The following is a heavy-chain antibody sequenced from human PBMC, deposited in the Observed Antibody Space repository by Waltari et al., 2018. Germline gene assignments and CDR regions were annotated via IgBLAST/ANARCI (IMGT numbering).Heavy chain of an antibody. CDR3: AKKAGYHESSGYYPGYFDY. J-gene: IGHJ4*02. CDR2: ISGSGCNT. D-gene: IGHD3-22*01. Sequence: EVQLLESGGGLVQPVGSLRVSCSASGFTFSTFAMSWVRQAPGKGLGWVSRISGSGCNTYYADSVKGRCPITRDNDKNTLDLKMNSRRGEETAVYHCAKKAGYHESSGYYPGYFDYLGQGTLVTVSS. CDR1: GFTFSTFA. V-gene: IGHV3-23*01.